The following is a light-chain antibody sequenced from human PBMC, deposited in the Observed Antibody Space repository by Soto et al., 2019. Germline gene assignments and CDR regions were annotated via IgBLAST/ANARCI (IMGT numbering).Light chain of an antibody. CDR2: FAS. CDR1: QSVSNN. J-gene: IGKJ4*01. V-gene: IGKV3-15*01. Sequence: EIVMTQSPATLSVSPGERATLSCRASQSVSNNLAWYQQKPGQAPRLLIYFASTRATGIPARFSGSGSGTEFTLTISSLQSEDFAVYYCQQCNNWPLTFGGGTKVEIK. CDR3: QQCNNWPLT.